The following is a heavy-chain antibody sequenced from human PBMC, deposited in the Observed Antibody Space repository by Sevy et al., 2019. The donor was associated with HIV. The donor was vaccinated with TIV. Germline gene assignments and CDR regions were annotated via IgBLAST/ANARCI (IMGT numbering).Heavy chain of an antibody. CDR2: LNPGNGNT. J-gene: IGHJ4*02. CDR1: GYTFNTFT. D-gene: IGHD3-16*01. CDR3: ARDPYARRGFDY. V-gene: IGHV1-3*01. Sequence: ASVKVSCKASGYTFNTFTIHWLRQAPGQSLVWMGWLNPGNGNTKSAQHFRVRVTITRDTSARTAYLELTGLTSEDTAVYFCARDPYARRGFDYWGQGTLVTVSS.